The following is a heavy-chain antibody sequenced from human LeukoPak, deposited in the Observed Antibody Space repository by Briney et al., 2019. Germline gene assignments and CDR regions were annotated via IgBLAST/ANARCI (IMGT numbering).Heavy chain of an antibody. V-gene: IGHV3-23*01. Sequence: PGGSLRLSCAASGFTFSSYAMSWVRQAPGKGLEWVSAISGSGGSTYYADSVKGRFTISRDNSKNTLYLQMNSLRAEDTAVYYCAKDQGRITIFGVYNXGXGTLVTVSS. CDR1: GFTFSSYA. CDR3: AKDQGRITIFGVYN. J-gene: IGHJ4*02. CDR2: ISGSGGST. D-gene: IGHD3-3*01.